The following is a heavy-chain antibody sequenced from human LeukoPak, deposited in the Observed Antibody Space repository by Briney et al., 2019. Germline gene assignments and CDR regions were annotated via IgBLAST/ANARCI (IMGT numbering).Heavy chain of an antibody. Sequence: SETLSLTCAAYGGSFSSYYWSWIRQPPGKGLEWIAYIYYSGSTNYNPFLKSRVTISVDTSKNQFSLKLSSVTAADTAVYYCARDARGYSYIDYWGQGTLVTVSS. D-gene: IGHD5-18*01. V-gene: IGHV4-59*13. CDR3: ARDARGYSYIDY. J-gene: IGHJ4*02. CDR1: GGSFSSYY. CDR2: IYYSGST.